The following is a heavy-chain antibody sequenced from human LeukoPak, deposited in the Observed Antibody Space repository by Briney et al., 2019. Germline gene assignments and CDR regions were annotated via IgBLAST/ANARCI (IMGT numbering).Heavy chain of an antibody. CDR3: ASGHYTSSPGFFDY. V-gene: IGHV1-18*01. J-gene: IGHJ4*02. CDR2: ISAYNGNT. Sequence: ASVTVSCKASGYTFTSYGISWVRQAPGQGLEWMGWISAYNGNTNYAQKLQGRVTMTTDTSTSTAYMELRSLRSDDTAVYYCASGHYTSSPGFFDYWGQGTLVTVSS. D-gene: IGHD2-2*01. CDR1: GYTFTSYG.